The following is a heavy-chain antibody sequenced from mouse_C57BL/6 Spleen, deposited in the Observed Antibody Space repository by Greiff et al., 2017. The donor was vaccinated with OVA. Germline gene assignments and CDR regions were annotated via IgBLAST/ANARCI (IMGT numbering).Heavy chain of an antibody. CDR1: GFTFSDYG. V-gene: IGHV5-17*01. CDR3: ARRGRGYYFDC. J-gene: IGHJ2*01. Sequence: EVKLVESGGGLVKPGGSLKLSCAASGFTFSDYGMHWVRQAPEKGLEWVAYISSDSSTIYYADTVKGRFTISRDNAKNTLFLQMTSLRSEDTAMYDCARRGRGYYFDCWGQGTTLTVAS. CDR2: ISSDSSTI.